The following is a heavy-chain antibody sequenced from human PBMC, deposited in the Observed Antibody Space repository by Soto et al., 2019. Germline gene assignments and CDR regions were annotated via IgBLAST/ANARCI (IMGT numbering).Heavy chain of an antibody. CDR3: ARDGHRGPSDAFDV. D-gene: IGHD3-10*01. J-gene: IGHJ3*01. CDR1: GFSSSNYE. V-gene: IGHV3-48*03. Sequence: GGSLRLSCTASGFSSSNYEMNWIRQAPGKGLEWVSHISTTGTSPYYADSVRGRFTVSRDTANNSIYLQMNSLRAEDTALYYCARDGHRGPSDAFDVWGQGTMVTVS. CDR2: ISTTGTSP.